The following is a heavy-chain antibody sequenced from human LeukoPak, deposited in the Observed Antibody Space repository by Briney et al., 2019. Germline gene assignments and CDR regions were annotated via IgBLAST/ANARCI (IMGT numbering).Heavy chain of an antibody. J-gene: IGHJ4*02. Sequence: SSETLSLTCTVSGGSISSSNWWSWVRQPPEKGLEWIGEIFQSGSTNYNPSLKSRVTMSVDKSKNQFSLKLSSVTAADTAVYFCAREYSSSAALDSWGQGTLVTVSA. D-gene: IGHD6-6*01. V-gene: IGHV4-4*02. CDR3: AREYSSSAALDS. CDR2: IFQSGST. CDR1: GGSISSSNW.